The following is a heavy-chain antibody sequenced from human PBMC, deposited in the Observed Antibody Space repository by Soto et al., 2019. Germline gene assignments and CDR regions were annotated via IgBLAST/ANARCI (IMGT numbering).Heavy chain of an antibody. J-gene: IGHJ4*02. CDR2: INHSGST. D-gene: IGHD3-3*01. V-gene: IGHV4-34*01. CDR1: GGSFSGYY. CDR3: ARVPDFWSGYYDY. Sequence: SETLSLTCAVYGGSFSGYYWSWIRQPPGKGLEWIGEINHSGSTNYNPSLKSRVTISVDTSKNQFSLKLSSVTAADTAVYYCARVPDFWSGYYDYWGQGTLVTVSS.